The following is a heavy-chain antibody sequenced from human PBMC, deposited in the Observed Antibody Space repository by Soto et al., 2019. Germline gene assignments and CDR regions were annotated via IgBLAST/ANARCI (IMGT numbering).Heavy chain of an antibody. V-gene: IGHV1-18*01. J-gene: IGHJ4*02. CDR3: ARVGYDFWSGYLGGVPGCRSDY. Sequence: QVQLVQSGAEVKKPGASVKVSCKASGYTFTSYGISWVRQAPGQGLEWMGWISAYNGNTNYAQKLQGRVTMTTDTSTSTAYMELRSLRSDDTAVYYCARVGYDFWSGYLGGVPGCRSDYWGQGTLVTVSS. CDR2: ISAYNGNT. D-gene: IGHD3-3*01. CDR1: GYTFTSYG.